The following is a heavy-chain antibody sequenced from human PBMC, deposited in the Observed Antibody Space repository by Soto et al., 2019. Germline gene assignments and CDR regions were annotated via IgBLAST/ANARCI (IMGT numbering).Heavy chain of an antibody. V-gene: IGHV1-69*13. Sequence: SVKVSCKASGGTFSSYAISWVRQAPGQGLEWMGGIIPIFGTANYAQKFQGRVTITADESTSTAYMELSSLRSEDTAVYYCARDKGFCSGGSCYVAGYWGKGTLVSVPS. J-gene: IGHJ4*02. CDR2: IIPIFGTA. D-gene: IGHD2-15*01. CDR1: GGTFSSYA. CDR3: ARDKGFCSGGSCYVAGY.